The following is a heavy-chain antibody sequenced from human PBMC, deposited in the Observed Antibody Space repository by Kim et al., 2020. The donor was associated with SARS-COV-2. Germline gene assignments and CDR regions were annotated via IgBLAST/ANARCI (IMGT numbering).Heavy chain of an antibody. J-gene: IGHJ1*01. CDR3: ARGGGWLIEH. Sequence: LSLTCAASGFTSTSHWMNWVRQTPGKGLEWVAIIKHDGSETKYVDSVKGRFTISRDSARNSIYLQMNSLRAEDTALYYCARGGGWLIEHWGQGTLVTDSS. D-gene: IGHD6-19*01. V-gene: IGHV3-7*05. CDR2: IKHDGSET. CDR1: GFTSTSHW.